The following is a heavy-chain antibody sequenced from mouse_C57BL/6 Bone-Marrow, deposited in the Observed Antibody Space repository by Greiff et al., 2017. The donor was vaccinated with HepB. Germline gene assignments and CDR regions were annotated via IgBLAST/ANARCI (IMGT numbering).Heavy chain of an antibody. J-gene: IGHJ2*01. V-gene: IGHV1-52*01. D-gene: IGHD2-1*01. CDR1: GYTFTSYW. CDR2: IDPSDSET. Sequence: QVQLQQPGAELVRPGSSVKLSCKASGYTFTSYWMHWVKQRPIQGLEWIGNIDPSDSETHYNQKFKDKATLTVDKSSSTAYMQLSSLTSEDSAVYYCARSGTSYYGNRHYCDYWGQGTTLTVSS. CDR3: ARSGTSYYGNRHYCDY.